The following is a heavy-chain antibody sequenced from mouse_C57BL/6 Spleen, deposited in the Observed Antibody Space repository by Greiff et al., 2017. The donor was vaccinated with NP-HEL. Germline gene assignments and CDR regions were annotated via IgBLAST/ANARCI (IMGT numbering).Heavy chain of an antibody. CDR3: ARNNDGYGVDY. Sequence: QVHVKQSGAELARPGASVKLSCKASGYTFTSYGISWVKQRTGQGLEWIGEIYPRSGNTYYNEKFKGKATLTADKSSSTAYMELRSLTSEDSAVYFCARNNDGYGVDYWGQGTSVTVSS. J-gene: IGHJ4*01. V-gene: IGHV1-81*01. CDR1: GYTFTSYG. CDR2: IYPRSGNT. D-gene: IGHD2-3*01.